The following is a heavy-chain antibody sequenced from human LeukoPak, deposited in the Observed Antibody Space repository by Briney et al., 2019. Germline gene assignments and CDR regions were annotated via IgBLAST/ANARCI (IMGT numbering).Heavy chain of an antibody. CDR2: IKEDANEE. D-gene: IGHD2-2*01. CDR3: ARAGYCTSNSCYSPNFYYMDV. CDR1: GFTFRSYR. J-gene: IGHJ6*03. V-gene: IGHV3-7*01. Sequence: PGGPLRLSCAASGFTFRSYRMSWVRQAPGKGLEWVANIKEDANEEYYVDSVRGRFIISRDNAKNSLFLQMYSLRADDTAVYYCARAGYCTSNSCYSPNFYYMDVWGKGTTVAVSS.